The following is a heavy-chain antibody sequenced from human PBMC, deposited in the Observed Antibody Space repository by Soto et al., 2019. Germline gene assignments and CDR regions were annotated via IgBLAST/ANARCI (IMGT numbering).Heavy chain of an antibody. V-gene: IGHV3-21*01. J-gene: IGHJ4*02. CDR1: GFTFSSYS. CDR2: ISSSSSYI. CDR3: ARDLGYSYGFNIDY. Sequence: GGSLRLSCAASGFTFSSYSMNWVRQAPGKGLEWVSSISSSSSYIYYADSVKGRFTISRDNAKNSLYLQMNSLRAEDTAVYYCARDLGYSYGFNIDYWGQGTLVTVSS. D-gene: IGHD5-18*01.